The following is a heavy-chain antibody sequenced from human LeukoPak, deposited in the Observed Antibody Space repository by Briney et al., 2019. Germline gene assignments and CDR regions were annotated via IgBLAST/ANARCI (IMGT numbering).Heavy chain of an antibody. CDR2: IYNSGTT. D-gene: IGHD3-10*01. CDR1: GASISSYY. Sequence: SETLSLTCTVSGASISSYYYNWIRQPPGKGLEWIGYIYNSGTTNHNPSLKSRVTISLDRSKNQFSLKLRSVTAADTAVYYCARDRYYYGSGSYSGFDFWGQGTMVTVSS. V-gene: IGHV4-59*01. J-gene: IGHJ3*01. CDR3: ARDRYYYGSGSYSGFDF.